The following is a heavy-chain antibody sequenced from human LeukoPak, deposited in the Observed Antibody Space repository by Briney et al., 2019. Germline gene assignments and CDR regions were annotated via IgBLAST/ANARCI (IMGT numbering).Heavy chain of an antibody. D-gene: IGHD3-3*01. CDR1: GGTFSSYA. V-gene: IGHV1-69*05. CDR2: IIPIFGTA. CDR3: ARASTYYDFWSGYYRRNNWFDP. J-gene: IGHJ5*02. Sequence: SVKVSCKASGGTFSSYAISWVRQAPGQGLEWMGGIIPIFGTANYAQKFQGRVTMTRNTSISTAYMELSSLRSEDTAVYYCARASTYYDFWSGYYRRNNWFDPWGQGTLVTVSS.